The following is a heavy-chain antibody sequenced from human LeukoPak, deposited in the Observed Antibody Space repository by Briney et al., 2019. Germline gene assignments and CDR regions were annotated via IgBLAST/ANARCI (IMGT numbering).Heavy chain of an antibody. CDR3: AEVIAGYGSGSYFSYYYYMDV. Sequence: SETLSLTCTVSGGSISSSSYYWGWIRQPPGKGLEWIGSIYYSGSTYYNPSLKSRVTISVDTSKNQFSLKLSSVTAADTAVYYCAEVIAGYGSGSYFSYYYYMDVWGKGTTVTVSS. J-gene: IGHJ6*03. CDR2: IYYSGST. CDR1: GGSISSSSYY. V-gene: IGHV4-39*07. D-gene: IGHD3-10*01.